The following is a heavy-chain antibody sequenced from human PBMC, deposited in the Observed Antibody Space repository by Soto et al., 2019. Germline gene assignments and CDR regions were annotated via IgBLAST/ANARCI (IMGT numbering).Heavy chain of an antibody. V-gene: IGHV3-11*06. CDR3: ARDLSDGYLDY. Sequence: QVQLVESGGGLVKPGWSLRLSCAASGFTFSDYYMSWIRQAPGKGLEWVSYISSSSSYTNYADSVKGRFTISRDNAKNSLYLQMNSLRAEDTAVYYCARDLSDGYLDYWGQGTLVTVSS. CDR2: ISSSSSYT. J-gene: IGHJ4*02. CDR1: GFTFSDYY.